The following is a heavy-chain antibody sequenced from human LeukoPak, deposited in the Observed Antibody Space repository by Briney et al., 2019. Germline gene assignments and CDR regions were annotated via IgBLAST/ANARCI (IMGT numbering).Heavy chain of an antibody. J-gene: IGHJ4*02. CDR2: ISGSGGST. CDR1: GFTFSSYA. Sequence: AGGSLRLSCAASGFTFSSYAMSWVRQAPGKGLEWSSAISGSGGSTYYADSVKGRFTISRDNSKNTLYLQMNSLRAEDTAVYYCAKDAFWAPIYYFDYWGQGTLVTVSS. CDR3: AKDAFWAPIYYFDY. D-gene: IGHD3-3*02. V-gene: IGHV3-23*01.